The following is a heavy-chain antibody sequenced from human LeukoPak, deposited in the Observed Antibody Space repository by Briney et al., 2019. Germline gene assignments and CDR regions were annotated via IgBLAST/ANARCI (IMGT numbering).Heavy chain of an antibody. D-gene: IGHD4-17*01. CDR2: ISAFNGNT. CDR1: GYSFDTYG. J-gene: IGHJ4*02. Sequence: ASVKVSCKAFGYSFDTYGFSLVRQAPGQGLEWMGWISAFNGNTNYAQKFQGRVAMTTDTSTSTAYMELRSLRSDDTAVYYCAREYVDYTLNTDYWGQGTLVPVSS. V-gene: IGHV1-18*01. CDR3: AREYVDYTLNTDY.